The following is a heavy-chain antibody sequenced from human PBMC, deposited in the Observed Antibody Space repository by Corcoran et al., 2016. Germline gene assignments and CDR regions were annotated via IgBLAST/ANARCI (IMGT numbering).Heavy chain of an antibody. CDR3: ARGHVVVVPAAISSHWFDP. Sequence: QVQLQQWGAGLLKPSETLSLTCAVYGGSFSGYYWSWIRQPPGKGLEWIGEINHSGSTNYNPSLKSRVTISVDTSKNQFSLKLSSVTAAATAVYYCARGHVVVVPAAISSHWFDPWGQGTLVTVSS. D-gene: IGHD2-2*01. CDR2: INHSGST. V-gene: IGHV4-34*01. CDR1: GGSFSGYY. J-gene: IGHJ5*02.